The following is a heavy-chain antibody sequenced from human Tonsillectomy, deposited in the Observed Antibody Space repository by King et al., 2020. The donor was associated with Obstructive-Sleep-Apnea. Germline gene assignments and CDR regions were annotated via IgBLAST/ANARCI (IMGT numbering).Heavy chain of an antibody. Sequence: QLVQSGGGLVQPGGSLRLSCAASGFTVSSNYMSWVRQAPGKGLEWVSVLYSGGSTDYADSVKGRFTISRDNSKNTLYLQMNSLRAEDTTVYYCARWDSSRKFDYWGQGTLVTVSS. CDR2: LYSGGST. CDR1: GFTVSSNY. D-gene: IGHD6-13*01. V-gene: IGHV3-66*01. CDR3: ARWDSSRKFDY. J-gene: IGHJ4*02.